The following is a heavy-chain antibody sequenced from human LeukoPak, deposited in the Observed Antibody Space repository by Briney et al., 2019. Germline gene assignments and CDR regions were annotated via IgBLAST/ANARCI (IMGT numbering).Heavy chain of an antibody. CDR3: ARWAGNARNDFWSGPFDY. CDR1: GGTFSSYA. V-gene: IGHV1-69*13. J-gene: IGHJ4*02. D-gene: IGHD3-3*01. Sequence: ASVKVSCKASGGTFSSYAISWVRQAPGQGLEWMGAIIPIFGTPTYAQTFRGRVTITADESTSTAYTELSSLRSDDTAVYYCARWAGNARNDFWSGPFDYWGQGTLVTVSS. CDR2: IIPIFGTP.